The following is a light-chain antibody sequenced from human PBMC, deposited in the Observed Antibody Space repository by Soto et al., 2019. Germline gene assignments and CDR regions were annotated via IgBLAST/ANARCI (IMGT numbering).Light chain of an antibody. J-gene: IGLJ3*02. CDR1: SSNIGSNY. V-gene: IGLV1-51*01. CDR2: DND. CDR3: GTWDSSLSAGV. Sequence: QSVLTQPPSASGTPGQRVTISCSGSSSNIGSNYVYWYQQLPGTAPKLLIYDNDKRPSGIPDRFSGSKSGTSATLDITGLQTGDEADYYCGTWDSSLSAGVFGGGTQLTVL.